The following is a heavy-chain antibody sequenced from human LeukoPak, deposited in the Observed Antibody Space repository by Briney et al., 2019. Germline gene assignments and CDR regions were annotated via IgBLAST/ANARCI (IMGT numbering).Heavy chain of an antibody. CDR2: IWYDGNNK. CDR3: ARFRDGVFSGGDYYNGMDV. D-gene: IGHD3-16*01. V-gene: IGHV3-33*01. CDR1: GFTFSSFG. J-gene: IGHJ6*02. Sequence: GGSLRLSCEASGFTFSSFGMHWVRQAPDRGLEWVALIWYDGNNKHYADSVKGRYTISRDNSKNMLYLNMNSLRPEDTAIYSCARFRDGVFSGGDYYNGMDVWGQGTTVTVSS.